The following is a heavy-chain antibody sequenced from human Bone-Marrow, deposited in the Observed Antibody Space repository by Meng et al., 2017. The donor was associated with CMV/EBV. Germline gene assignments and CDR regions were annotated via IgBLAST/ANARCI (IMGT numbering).Heavy chain of an antibody. D-gene: IGHD3-16*02. V-gene: IGHV1-69*10. CDR3: ARAPSTFGGVIVHPPDY. J-gene: IGHJ4*02. Sequence: SVKVSCKASGGTFSSYAINWVRQAPGQGLEWMGGIIPILGIANYAQKFQGRVTMTRDTSISTAYMELSRLRSDDTAVYYCARAPSTFGGVIVHPPDYWGQGTLVTVSS. CDR2: IIPILGIA. CDR1: GGTFSSYA.